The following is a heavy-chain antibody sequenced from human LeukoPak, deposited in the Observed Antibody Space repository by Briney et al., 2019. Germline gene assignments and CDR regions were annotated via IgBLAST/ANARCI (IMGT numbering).Heavy chain of an antibody. J-gene: IGHJ5*02. CDR2: IKQDGSEK. CDR3: ARDQADTAMVPSWFDP. Sequence: GGSLRLSCAASGFAFSSYWMSWVRQAPGKGLEWVANIKQDGSEKYYVDSVKGRFTISRDNAKNSLYLQMNSLRAEDTAVYYCARDQADTAMVPSWFDPWGQGTLVTVSS. V-gene: IGHV3-7*01. D-gene: IGHD5-18*01. CDR1: GFAFSSYW.